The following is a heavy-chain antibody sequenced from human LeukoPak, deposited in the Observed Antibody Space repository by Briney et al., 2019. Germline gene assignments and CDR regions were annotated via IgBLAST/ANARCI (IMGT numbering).Heavy chain of an antibody. D-gene: IGHD4-11*01. J-gene: IGHJ5*02. Sequence: PSETLSLTCTVSGYSISSGYYWGWIRQPPGKGLEWIGSIYHSGSTYYNPSLKSRVTISVDTSKNQFSLKLSSVTAADTAVYYCARDSTVTTGLTSEWFDPWGQGTLVTVSS. V-gene: IGHV4-38-2*02. CDR3: ARDSTVTTGLTSEWFDP. CDR2: IYHSGST. CDR1: GYSISSGYY.